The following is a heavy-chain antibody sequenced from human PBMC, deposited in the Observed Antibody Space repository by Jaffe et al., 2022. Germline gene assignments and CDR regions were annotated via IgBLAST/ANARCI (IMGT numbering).Heavy chain of an antibody. D-gene: IGHD6-13*01. CDR1: GGSISRSS. J-gene: IGHJ4*02. Sequence: QVQLQESGPGLVKPSETLSLTCTVSGGSISRSSWGWIRQPPGRGLEWIGYILNTGTTDYKPSLNSRVTISLNTSKNQFSLKLSSVTAADTAMYYCARFHSSSWFAPLDYWGQGILVTVSS. CDR2: ILNTGTT. CDR3: ARFHSSSWFAPLDY. V-gene: IGHV4-59*01.